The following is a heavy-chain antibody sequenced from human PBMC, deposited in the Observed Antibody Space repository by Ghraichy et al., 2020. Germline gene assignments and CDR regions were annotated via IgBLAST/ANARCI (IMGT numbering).Heavy chain of an antibody. V-gene: IGHV3-21*01. CDR2: ISSSSSYI. CDR1: GFTFSSYS. J-gene: IGHJ6*02. D-gene: IGHD2-21*01. Sequence: GGSLRLSCAASGFTFSSYSMNWVRQAPGKGLEWVSSISSSSSYIYDADSVKGRFTISRDNAKNSLYLQMNSLRAEDTAVYYCARDKGLWPDYYYGMDVWGQGTTVTVSS. CDR3: ARDKGLWPDYYYGMDV.